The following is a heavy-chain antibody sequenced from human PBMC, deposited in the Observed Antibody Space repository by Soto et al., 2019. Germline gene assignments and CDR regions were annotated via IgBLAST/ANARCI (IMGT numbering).Heavy chain of an antibody. V-gene: IGHV4-31*03. D-gene: IGHD3-10*01. CDR3: ARRIYGSGSYFGRPSYYFDY. J-gene: IGHJ4*02. CDR2: IYYSGST. Sequence: SETLSLTCTVSGGSISSGGYYWSWIRQHPGKGLERIGYIYYSGSTYYNPSLKSRVTISVDTSKNQFSLKLSSVTAADTAVYYCARRIYGSGSYFGRPSYYFDYWGQGPRSPSPQ. CDR1: GGSISSGGYY.